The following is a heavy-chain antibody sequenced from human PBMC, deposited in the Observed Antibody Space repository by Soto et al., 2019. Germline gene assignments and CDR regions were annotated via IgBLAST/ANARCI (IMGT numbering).Heavy chain of an antibody. CDR2: IYYSGST. CDR1: GGSISSGDYY. J-gene: IGHJ4*02. CDR3: ARESGGYSYGPGVFDY. Sequence: SETLSLTCTVSGGSISSGDYYWSWIRQPPGKGLEWIGYIYYSGSTYYNPSLKSRVTISVDTSKNQFSLKLSSVTAADTAVYYCARESGGYSYGPGVFDYWGQGTLVAVSS. V-gene: IGHV4-30-4*01. D-gene: IGHD5-18*01.